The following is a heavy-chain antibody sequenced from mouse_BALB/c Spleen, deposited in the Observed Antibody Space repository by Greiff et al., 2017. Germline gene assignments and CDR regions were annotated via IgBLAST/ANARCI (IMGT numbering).Heavy chain of an antibody. CDR2: IYPGSGST. V-gene: IGHV1S22*01. CDR3: TRPLYDGYYVFAY. J-gene: IGHJ3*01. D-gene: IGHD2-3*01. Sequence: LKQPGSELVRPGASVKLSCKASGYTFTSYWMHWVKQRPGQGLEWIGNIYPGSGSTNYDEKFKSKATLTVDTSSSTAYMQLSSLTSEDSAVYYCTRPLYDGYYVFAYWGQGTLVTVSA. CDR1: GYTFTSYW.